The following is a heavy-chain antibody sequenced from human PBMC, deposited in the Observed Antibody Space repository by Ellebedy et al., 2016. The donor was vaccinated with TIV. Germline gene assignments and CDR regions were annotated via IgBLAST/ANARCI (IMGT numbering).Heavy chain of an antibody. CDR1: GFDFSAEP. V-gene: IGHV3-21*05. J-gene: IGHJ4*02. Sequence: GESLKISCVASGFDFSAEPMNLVRQTPGKGLEWISNIRADSIGMFYSDLVKGRFTVSRDNAKSSLYLQMHSLRADDTALYYCARDFDWSFDSWGLGTLVTVSS. CDR3: ARDFDWSFDS. CDR2: IRADSIGM. D-gene: IGHD3-9*01.